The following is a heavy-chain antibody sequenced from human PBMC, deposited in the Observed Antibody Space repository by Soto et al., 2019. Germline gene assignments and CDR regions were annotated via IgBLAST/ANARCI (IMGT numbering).Heavy chain of an antibody. CDR1: GYAFSNND. V-gene: IGHV1-8*01. Sequence: ASVKVSCKASGYAFSNNDISWVRQATGQGLEWMGWMNPNSGNGGYAQKFQGRVTMTRDTSTSTAYMELSSLASDDTAIYYCARMATSGTLNWFDPWGQGTLVTVSS. CDR2: MNPNSGNG. J-gene: IGHJ5*02. CDR3: ARMATSGTLNWFDP.